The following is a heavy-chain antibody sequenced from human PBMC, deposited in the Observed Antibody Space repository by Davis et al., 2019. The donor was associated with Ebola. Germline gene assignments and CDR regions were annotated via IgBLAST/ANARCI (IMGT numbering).Heavy chain of an antibody. J-gene: IGHJ4*02. D-gene: IGHD6-19*01. Sequence: SETLSLTCTVSGGSISSYYWSWIRQPPGKGLEWIGYIYYSGSTNYNPSLKSRVTISVDTSKNQFSLKLSSVTAADTAVYYCARGAVAGLPFDYWGQGTLVTVSP. CDR2: IYYSGST. CDR3: ARGAVAGLPFDY. CDR1: GGSISSYY. V-gene: IGHV4-59*01.